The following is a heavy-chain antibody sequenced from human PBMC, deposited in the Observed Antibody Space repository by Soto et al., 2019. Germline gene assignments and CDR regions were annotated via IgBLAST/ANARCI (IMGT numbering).Heavy chain of an antibody. CDR2: TFPADSDT. CDR1: GYSFSNYW. J-gene: IGHJ4*02. Sequence: RGESLKISCKGSGYSFSNYWIAWVRQMPGKGLEWMGITFPADSDTKYSPSFQGQVTISADKSISTAYLQWSSLKASDTAMYYCASSVVVPSTMNYFDYWGQGSLVTVSS. D-gene: IGHD2-15*01. V-gene: IGHV5-51*01. CDR3: ASSVVVPSTMNYFDY.